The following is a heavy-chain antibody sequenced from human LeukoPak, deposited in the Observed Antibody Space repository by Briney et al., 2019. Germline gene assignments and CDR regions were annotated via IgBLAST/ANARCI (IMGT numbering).Heavy chain of an antibody. Sequence: PSGTLSLTCAVSGGSISSSTNWWSWVRQPPGKGLEWIGEIYHSGGTNYNPSLKSRITISVDESQNQFSLKVNSLTAADTAVYYCATNGYYCMDVWGKGTTVTVSS. V-gene: IGHV4-4*02. CDR1: GGSISSSTNW. D-gene: IGHD2-8*01. CDR3: ATNGYYCMDV. CDR2: IYHSGGT. J-gene: IGHJ6*03.